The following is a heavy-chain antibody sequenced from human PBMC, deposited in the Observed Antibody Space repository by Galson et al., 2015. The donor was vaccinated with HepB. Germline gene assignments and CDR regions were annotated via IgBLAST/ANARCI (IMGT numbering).Heavy chain of an antibody. CDR1: GFTFSSYW. D-gene: IGHD3-3*01. V-gene: IGHV3-7*03. CDR2: IKQDGSEK. Sequence: SLRLSCAASGFTFSSYWMSWVRQAPGKGLEWVANIKQDGSEKYYVDSVKGRFTISRDNAKNSLYLQMNSLRAEDTAVYYCARVGDTYYDFWSGIYYFDYWGQGTLVTVSS. CDR3: ARVGDTYYDFWSGIYYFDY. J-gene: IGHJ4*02.